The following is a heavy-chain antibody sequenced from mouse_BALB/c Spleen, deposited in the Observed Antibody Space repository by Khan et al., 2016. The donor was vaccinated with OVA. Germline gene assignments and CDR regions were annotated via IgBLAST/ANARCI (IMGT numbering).Heavy chain of an antibody. Sequence: QVQLKQSGAELVRPGASVKLSCKTSGHIFTSYWIHWVKQRSGQGLEWIARIYPGTDNSYYNEKFKDKATLTADKSSSTAYMQLSSLKSEDSDVYFCAREEALYLFDHWGQGTTLTVSS. CDR3: AREEALYLFDH. D-gene: IGHD3-2*02. V-gene: IGHV1-76*01. CDR2: IYPGTDNS. J-gene: IGHJ2*01. CDR1: GHIFTSYW.